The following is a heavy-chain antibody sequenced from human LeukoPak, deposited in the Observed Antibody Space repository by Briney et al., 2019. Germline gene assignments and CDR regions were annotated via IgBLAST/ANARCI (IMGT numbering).Heavy chain of an antibody. CDR3: AKDRDYYGSGSKRFDY. CDR1: GFTFSSHA. CDR2: ISGSGGST. D-gene: IGHD3-10*01. J-gene: IGHJ4*02. V-gene: IGHV3-23*01. Sequence: GGSLRLFCAASGFTFSSHAMSWVRQAPGKGLEWVSAISGSGGSTYYADSVKGRFTISRDNSKNTLYLQMNSLRAEDTAVYYCAKDRDYYGSGSKRFDYWGQGTLVTVSS.